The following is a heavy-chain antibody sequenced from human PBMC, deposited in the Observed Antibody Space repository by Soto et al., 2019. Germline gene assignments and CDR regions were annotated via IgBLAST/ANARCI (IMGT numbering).Heavy chain of an antibody. CDR1: GVSFTDHG. D-gene: IGHD5-12*01. CDR2: FTPKFGTA. V-gene: IGHV1-69*06. CDR3: ARGVVSGFEHWYFDL. Sequence: QVQLVQSGAEVKKPGSSVKVSCRASGVSFTDHGINWLRQAPGQGLEWIGGFTPKFGTANYAPKFQGRVSITADKSKTTASVTLSSLRPEDTAVYFCARGVVSGFEHWYFDLWGRGTLITVSS. J-gene: IGHJ2*01.